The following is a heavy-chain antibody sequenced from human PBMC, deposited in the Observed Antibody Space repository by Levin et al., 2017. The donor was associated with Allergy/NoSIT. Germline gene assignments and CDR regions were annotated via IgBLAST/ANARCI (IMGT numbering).Heavy chain of an antibody. J-gene: IGHJ6*02. CDR1: GYTFTSYY. Sequence: GESLKISCKASGYTFTSYYMHWVRQAPGQGLEWMGIINPSGGSTSYAQKFQGRVTMTRDTSTSTVYMELSSLRSEDTAVYYCARYCSSTSCHGRYGMDVWGQGTTVTVSS. CDR3: ARYCSSTSCHGRYGMDV. D-gene: IGHD2-2*01. CDR2: INPSGGST. V-gene: IGHV1-46*01.